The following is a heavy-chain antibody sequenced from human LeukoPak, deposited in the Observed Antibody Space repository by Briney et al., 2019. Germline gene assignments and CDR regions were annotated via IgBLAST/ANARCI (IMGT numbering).Heavy chain of an antibody. CDR1: GGSFSGYH. D-gene: IGHD3-22*01. CDR2: INDSGSP. J-gene: IGHJ2*01. CDR3: ARDSSPLGRSYSQNWYFDL. V-gene: IGHV4-34*01. Sequence: PSETLSLTCAVYGGSFSGYHWTRIRQPPGKGLDWIGEINDSGSPIYNPSLRNRVTKYVDMSKNQFSLKLSSVTAADTAVYYCARDSSPLGRSYSQNWYFDLWGRGTLVSVSS.